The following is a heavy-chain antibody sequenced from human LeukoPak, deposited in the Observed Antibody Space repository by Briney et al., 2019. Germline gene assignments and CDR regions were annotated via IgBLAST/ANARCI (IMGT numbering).Heavy chain of an antibody. CDR2: INPSGGST. CDR3: ARDGGYCSSTSCYLYYYYYMDV. D-gene: IGHD2-2*03. V-gene: IGHV1-46*01. Sequence: GASVKVSCKASGYTFSSNYMHWVRQAPGQGLEWMGIINPSGGSTNYAQKFQGRVTMTRDTSTSTVYMELSSLRSEDTAVYYCARDGGYCSSTSCYLYYYYYMDVWGKGTTVTVSS. CDR1: GYTFSSNY. J-gene: IGHJ6*03.